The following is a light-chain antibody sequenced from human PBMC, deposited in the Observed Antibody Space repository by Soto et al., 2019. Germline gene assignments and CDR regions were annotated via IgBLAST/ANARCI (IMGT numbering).Light chain of an antibody. CDR2: GAS. V-gene: IGKV3-20*01. CDR3: QHYGSSPWT. J-gene: IGKJ1*01. Sequence: EIVLTQSPGTLSLSPGERATLSCRASQSVSSSYLAWYQQKPRQAPRLLIYGASSRATGIPDRFSGSGSGTDFTLTISRLEPEDFAVYYCQHYGSSPWTFGQGTKVEIK. CDR1: QSVSSSY.